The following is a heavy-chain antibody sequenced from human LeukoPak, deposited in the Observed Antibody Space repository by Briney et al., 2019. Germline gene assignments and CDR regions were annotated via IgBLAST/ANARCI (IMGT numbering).Heavy chain of an antibody. V-gene: IGHV1-3*01. Sequence: ASVKVSCTGSGYTFTNYAVHWVRQAPGQRLKWLGWINPGNGDTKYSQNFQGRVTVTSDTSAATAYVELNSLTSEDTAVYYCARERWHCRVNCYSVYYYALDVWGQGTTVTVSS. CDR3: ARERWHCRVNCYSVYYYALDV. J-gene: IGHJ6*02. CDR1: GYTFTNYA. D-gene: IGHD2-15*01. CDR2: INPGNGDT.